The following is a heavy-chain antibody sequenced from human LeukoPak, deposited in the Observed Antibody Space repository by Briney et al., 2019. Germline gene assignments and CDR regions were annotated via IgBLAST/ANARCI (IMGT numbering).Heavy chain of an antibody. J-gene: IGHJ5*02. V-gene: IGHV4-59*01. CDR3: ASLKYYYDSSEGWFDP. Sequence: SETLSLTCTVSGGSISSYYWSWIRQPPGKGLEWIGYIYYSGSTNYNPSLKSRVTISVDTSKNQFSLKLSSVTAADTAVYYCASLKYYYDSSEGWFDPWGQGTLVTVSS. CDR2: IYYSGST. CDR1: GGSISSYY. D-gene: IGHD3-22*01.